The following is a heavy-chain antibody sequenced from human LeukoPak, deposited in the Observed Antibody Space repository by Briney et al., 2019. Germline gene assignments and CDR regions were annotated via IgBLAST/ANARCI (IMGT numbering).Heavy chain of an antibody. CDR2: INPNSGGT. D-gene: IGHD3-3*01. Sequence: ASVKVSCKASGYTFTGYYMHWVRQAPGQGLEWMGRINPNSGGTNYAQKFQGRVTMTRDTSISTAYMELSRLRSDDTAVYYCARDNTPYYDFWSGYYTYWFDPWGRGTLVTVSS. CDR3: ARDNTPYYDFWSGYYTYWFDP. V-gene: IGHV1-2*06. J-gene: IGHJ5*02. CDR1: GYTFTGYY.